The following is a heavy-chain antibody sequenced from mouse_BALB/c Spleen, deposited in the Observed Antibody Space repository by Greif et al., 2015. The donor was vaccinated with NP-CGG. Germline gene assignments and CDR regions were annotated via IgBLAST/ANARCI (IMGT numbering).Heavy chain of an antibody. V-gene: IGHV1-80*01. CDR2: IYPGDGDT. CDR3: ARYDYDYYAMDY. CDR1: GHAFSSYW. Sequence: PLQQSGAELVRPGSSVKISCKASGHAFSSYWMNWVKQRPGQGLEWIGQIYPGDGDTNYNGKFKGKATLTADKSSSTAYMQLSSLTSEDSAVYFCARYDYDYYAMDYWGQGTSVTVSS. D-gene: IGHD2-4*01. J-gene: IGHJ4*01.